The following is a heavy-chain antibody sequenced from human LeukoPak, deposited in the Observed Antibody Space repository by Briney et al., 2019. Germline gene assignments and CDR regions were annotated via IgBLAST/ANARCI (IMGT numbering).Heavy chain of an antibody. Sequence: SGPTLVNPTQTLTLTCAFSGFSLRSSGMCVSWIRQPPGKALEWLARIDWDDYKYYSTSLKTRLTISKDTSKNQVVLTMINMDPVDTATYYCARMSVHYDSSGYSVFDYWGQGILVTVSS. CDR3: ARMSVHYDSSGYSVFDY. V-gene: IGHV2-70*11. J-gene: IGHJ4*02. CDR1: GFSLRSSGMC. D-gene: IGHD3-22*01. CDR2: IDWDDYK.